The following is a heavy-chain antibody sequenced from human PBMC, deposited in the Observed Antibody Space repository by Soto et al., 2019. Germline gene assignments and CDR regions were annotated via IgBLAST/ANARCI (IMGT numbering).Heavy chain of an antibody. CDR2: IYYSGST. CDR1: DGSINSSSYF. D-gene: IGHD6-19*01. Sequence: SETLSLTCSVSDGSINSSSYFWGWVRQPPGKGLEWIGSIYYSGSTYYNPSLRSRVTISVDTSKNQFSLKLSSVTAADTAVFYCARHYSSGSRNWFDPCGPGTLVTVS. J-gene: IGHJ5*02. V-gene: IGHV4-39*01. CDR3: ARHYSSGSRNWFDP.